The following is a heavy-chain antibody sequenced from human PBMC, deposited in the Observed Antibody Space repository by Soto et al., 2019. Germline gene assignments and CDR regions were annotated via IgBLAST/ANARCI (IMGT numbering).Heavy chain of an antibody. CDR3: AKDLTRQLAYWLDP. Sequence: ASVKVSCKASGFSFTGYYIHWLRQAPGQGLEWMGWINAHSGGTEYAQKFQGRVTLTRDTSIATAYPTLTSLTSDDTALYYCAKDLTRQLAYWLDPWGQGAQVTVSS. V-gene: IGHV1-2*02. CDR1: GFSFTGYY. J-gene: IGHJ5*02. D-gene: IGHD6-6*01. CDR2: INAHSGGT.